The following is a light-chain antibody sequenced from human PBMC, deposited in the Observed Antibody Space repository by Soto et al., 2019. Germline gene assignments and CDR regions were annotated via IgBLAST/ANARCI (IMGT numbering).Light chain of an antibody. Sequence: DIVMTQSPDSLAVSLGERATINCKSSRTVLYSSNNKNYLAWYQQKPGQPPKLLIYWASTRESGVPDLFSGSGSVTDFTLTINSLQAEDVAVYYCQQYYSAPFTFGPGTKVDI. CDR1: RTVLYSSNNKNY. CDR2: WAS. J-gene: IGKJ3*01. CDR3: QQYYSAPFT. V-gene: IGKV4-1*01.